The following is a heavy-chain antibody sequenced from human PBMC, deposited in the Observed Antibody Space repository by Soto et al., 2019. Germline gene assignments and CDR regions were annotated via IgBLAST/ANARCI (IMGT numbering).Heavy chain of an antibody. J-gene: IGHJ4*02. D-gene: IGHD3-22*01. Sequence: EVPLVESGGSLIQPGGSLRLSCAASGFTVSSSYMSWVRQARGQGLEWVLVIYSGGSTYYADSVKGRFTISRDNSKNTLYLQMNSLRAEDTALYYCARAPGSSGYSDYFDYWGQGTLVTVSS. CDR1: GFTVSSSY. CDR2: IYSGGST. CDR3: ARAPGSSGYSDYFDY. V-gene: IGHV3-53*01.